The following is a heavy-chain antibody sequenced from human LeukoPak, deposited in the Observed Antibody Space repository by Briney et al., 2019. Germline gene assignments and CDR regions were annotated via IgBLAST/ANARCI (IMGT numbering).Heavy chain of an antibody. CDR1: GGSFSGYY. Sequence: SETLSLTCAVYGGSFSGYYWSWIRQPPGKGLEWIGEINHSGSTNYNPSLKSRVTISVDTSKNQFSLKLSSVTAADTAVYYCARRWGRRYCSSTSCLGGFDHWGQGTLVTVSS. J-gene: IGHJ4*02. CDR2: INHSGST. D-gene: IGHD2-2*01. CDR3: ARRWGRRYCSSTSCLGGFDH. V-gene: IGHV4-34*01.